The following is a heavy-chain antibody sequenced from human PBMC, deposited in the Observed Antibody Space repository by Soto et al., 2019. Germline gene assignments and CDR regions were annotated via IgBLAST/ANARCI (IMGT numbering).Heavy chain of an antibody. Sequence: PRESLKISCKGSGYSFTSYWIGWVRQMPGKGLEWMGIIYPGDSDTRYSPSFQGQVTISADKSISTAYLQWSSLKASDTAMYYCARPVPQLRFLEWAQGGWWFDPWGQGTLVTVSS. J-gene: IGHJ5*02. V-gene: IGHV5-51*01. CDR3: ARPVPQLRFLEWAQGGWWFDP. CDR1: GYSFTSYW. D-gene: IGHD3-3*01. CDR2: IYPGDSDT.